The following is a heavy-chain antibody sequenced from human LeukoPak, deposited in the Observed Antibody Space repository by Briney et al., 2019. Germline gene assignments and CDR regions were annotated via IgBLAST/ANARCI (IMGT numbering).Heavy chain of an antibody. D-gene: IGHD5-24*01. J-gene: IGHJ4*02. Sequence: GGSLRLSCAASGFTFSSYSMNWVRQAPGKGLEWVSSISSSSSYIYYADSVTGRFTISRDNAKNSLYLQMNSLRAEDTAVYYCASVDDYKKFDYWGQGTLVAVSS. CDR3: ASVDDYKKFDY. CDR2: ISSSSSYI. CDR1: GFTFSSYS. V-gene: IGHV3-21*01.